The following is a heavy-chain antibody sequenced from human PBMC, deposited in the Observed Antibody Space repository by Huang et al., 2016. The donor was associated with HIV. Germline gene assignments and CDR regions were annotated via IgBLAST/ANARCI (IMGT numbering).Heavy chain of an antibody. Sequence: EVQLVESGGGLIQPGGSLRLSCAASGFTVSTNYMTWVSQAPGKGLDVVSLIYSGGTTYYADSVKGRFTISRDDSENTLYLHMTSLRAGDTAVYYCAKEGDTGAALGYWGQGTLVTVS. CDR1: GFTVSTNY. CDR2: IYSGGTT. CDR3: AKEGDTGAALGY. D-gene: IGHD2-8*02. J-gene: IGHJ4*02. V-gene: IGHV3-53*01.